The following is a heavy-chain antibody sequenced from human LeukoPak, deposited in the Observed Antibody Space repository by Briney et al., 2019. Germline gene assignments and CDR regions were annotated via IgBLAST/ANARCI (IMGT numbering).Heavy chain of an antibody. D-gene: IGHD5-24*01. CDR3: ARRDGAFYYFDY. Sequence: ASVKVSCKASGYTFSSYDIHWVRQATGQGLEWMGWMNPNSGNTVYAQKFQGRVTITRNTSMNTAYLELRSLKSEDTAVYYCARRDGAFYYFDYWGQGTLVTVSS. CDR1: GYTFSSYD. V-gene: IGHV1-8*01. CDR2: MNPNSGNT. J-gene: IGHJ4*02.